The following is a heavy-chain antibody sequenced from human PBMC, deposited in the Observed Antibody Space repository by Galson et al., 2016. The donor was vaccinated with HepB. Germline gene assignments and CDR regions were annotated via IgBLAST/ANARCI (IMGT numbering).Heavy chain of an antibody. CDR1: GDSVSSNSAG. V-gene: IGHV6-1*01. Sequence: CAISGDSVSSNSAGWNWIRQSPSRGLEWLGRTFYRYNWQNDYAESVKSRRTINPDTSKNQFSLQLNSVTPEDTAVYYCARSYLLGRGFGWWGQGTLVTVSS. D-gene: IGHD3-9*01. CDR3: ARSYLLGRGFGW. CDR2: TFYRYNWQN. J-gene: IGHJ4*02.